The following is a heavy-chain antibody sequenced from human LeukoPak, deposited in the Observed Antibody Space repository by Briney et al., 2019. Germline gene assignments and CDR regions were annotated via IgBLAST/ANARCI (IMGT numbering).Heavy chain of an antibody. CDR3: ARRSTVAGRGRFDP. J-gene: IGHJ5*02. V-gene: IGHV4-59*05. CDR2: VHYSGST. D-gene: IGHD6-19*01. CDR1: GGSISSYY. Sequence: SETLSLTCTVSGGSISSYYWSWIRQPAGKGLEWLGSVHYSGSTYDNPSLESRVTISVDTSKNQFSLKLISVTAADTAVYYCARRSTVAGRGRFDPWGQGTLVTVSS.